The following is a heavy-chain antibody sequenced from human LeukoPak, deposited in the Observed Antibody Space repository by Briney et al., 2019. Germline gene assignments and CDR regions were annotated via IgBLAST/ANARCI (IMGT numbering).Heavy chain of an antibody. CDR2: IYAGGST. D-gene: IGHD6-19*01. CDR3: ARESSVNGWFIY. V-gene: IGHV3-53*04. J-gene: IGHJ4*02. CDR1: GFTVSNNF. Sequence: GGSLRLSCAASGFTVSNNFMGWVRQAPGKGLEWVSGIYAGGSTYYADSVKGRFTLSRHNSENTLSLEMNSLRPEGTALYYCARESSVNGWFIYWGQGTLVTVSS.